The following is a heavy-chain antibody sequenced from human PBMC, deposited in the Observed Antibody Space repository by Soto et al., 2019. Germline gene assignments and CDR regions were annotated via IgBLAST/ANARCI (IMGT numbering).Heavy chain of an antibody. V-gene: IGHV4-31*03. CDR3: ARGVVVVAATDY. J-gene: IGHJ4*02. Sequence: SETLSLTCTVSGGSISSGGYYWSWIRQHPGKGLEWIGYIYYSGSTYYNPSLKSRVTISVDTSKNQFSLKLSSVTAADTAVYYCARGVVVVAATDYWGQGTLVTVSS. CDR2: IYYSGST. D-gene: IGHD2-15*01. CDR1: GGSISSGGYY.